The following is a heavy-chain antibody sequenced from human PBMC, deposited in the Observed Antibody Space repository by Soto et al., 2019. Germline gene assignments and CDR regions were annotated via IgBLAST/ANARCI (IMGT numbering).Heavy chain of an antibody. Sequence: SQTLSLTCAISGDSLSSNSSAWNWVRQSPSRGLEWLGRTYYRSKWYYGYAVSVKSRITINPDTSKNQLSLQLNSVTPEDTAVYYCERTHSSWYADMEVCGQGTTGIVFS. V-gene: IGHV6-1*01. J-gene: IGHJ6*02. CDR3: ERTHSSWYADMEV. CDR2: TYYRSKWYY. D-gene: IGHD6-19*01. CDR1: GDSLSSNSSA.